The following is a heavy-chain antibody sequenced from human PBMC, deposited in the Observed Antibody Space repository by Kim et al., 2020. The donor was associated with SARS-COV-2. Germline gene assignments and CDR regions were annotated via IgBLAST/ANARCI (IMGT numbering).Heavy chain of an antibody. V-gene: IGHV4-30-2*01. CDR3: ARVVAGSWFDP. Sequence: TYYNPSLKSRVTLSVDRSKNQFTLKLRSVTAADTAVYYCARVVAGSWFDPWGQGTLVTVSS. CDR2: T. D-gene: IGHD5-12*01. J-gene: IGHJ5*02.